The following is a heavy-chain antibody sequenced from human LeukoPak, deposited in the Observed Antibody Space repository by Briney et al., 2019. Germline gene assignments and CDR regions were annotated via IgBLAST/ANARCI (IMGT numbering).Heavy chain of an antibody. CDR3: ARTGQCDY. Sequence: PGGSLRLSCAASGFTFSSYAMSWVRQAPGKGLEWASTISGSGGSTYYADSVKGRFTISRDNSKNTLYLQMNSLRAEDTAIYHCARTGQCDYWGQGTLVTVSS. CDR2: ISGSGGST. J-gene: IGHJ4*02. V-gene: IGHV3-23*01. D-gene: IGHD4-11*01. CDR1: GFTFSSYA.